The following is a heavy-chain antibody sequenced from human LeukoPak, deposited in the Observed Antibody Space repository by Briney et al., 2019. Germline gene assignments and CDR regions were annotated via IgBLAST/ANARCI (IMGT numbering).Heavy chain of an antibody. V-gene: IGHV4-38-2*02. Sequence: PSETLSLTYAVSGYSNSSGYYWGWIRQPPGKGLEWIGSIYHSGRTHYNPSLKSRVPLSVDTPKNPFSLKLSSVTAADTAVYYCARDRPKGLLWFGESYGMDVWGKGTTVTVSS. D-gene: IGHD3-10*01. CDR1: GYSNSSGYY. J-gene: IGHJ6*04. CDR3: ARDRPKGLLWFGESYGMDV. CDR2: IYHSGRT.